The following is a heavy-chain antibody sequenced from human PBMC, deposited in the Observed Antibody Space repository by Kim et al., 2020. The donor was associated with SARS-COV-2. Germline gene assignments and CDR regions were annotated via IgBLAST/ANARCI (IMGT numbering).Heavy chain of an antibody. V-gene: IGHV5-10-1*01. CDR1: GYSFTSYW. CDR2: IDPSDSYT. CDR3: ARLLGFGELSPPLNWFDP. Sequence: GESLKISCKGSGYSFTSYWISWVRQMPGKGLVWMGRIDPSDSYTNYSPSFQGHVTISADKSISTAYLQWSSLKASDTAMYYCARLLGFGELSPPLNWFDPWGQGTLVTVSS. D-gene: IGHD3-10*01. J-gene: IGHJ5*02.